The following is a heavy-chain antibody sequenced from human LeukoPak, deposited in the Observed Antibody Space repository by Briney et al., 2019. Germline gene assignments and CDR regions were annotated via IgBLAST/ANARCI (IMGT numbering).Heavy chain of an antibody. D-gene: IGHD3-3*01. CDR1: GGSISSSSYY. Sequence: PSETLSLACTVSGGSISSSSYYWDWIRQPPGKGLEWIGSIYYSGSTYYNPSLKSRVTISVDTSKNQFSLKLSSVTAADTAVYYCARVGATLRFLEWLSPYYFDYWGQGTLVTVSS. V-gene: IGHV4-39*07. CDR2: IYYSGST. J-gene: IGHJ4*02. CDR3: ARVGATLRFLEWLSPYYFDY.